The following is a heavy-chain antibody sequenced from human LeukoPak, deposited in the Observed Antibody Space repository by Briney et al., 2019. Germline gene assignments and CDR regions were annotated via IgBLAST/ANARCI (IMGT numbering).Heavy chain of an antibody. CDR3: TSLLAIYGGNSVFPDY. V-gene: IGHV3-15*01. CDR2: IKSKTDGGTT. D-gene: IGHD4-23*01. CDR1: GFTFSNAW. J-gene: IGHJ4*02. Sequence: PGGSLRLSCAASGFTFSNAWMSWVRQAPGKGLEWVGRIKSKTDGGTTDYAAPVKGRFTIPRDDSKHTLYLQMNSLKTEDTAVYYCTSLLAIYGGNSVFPDYWGQGTLVTVSS.